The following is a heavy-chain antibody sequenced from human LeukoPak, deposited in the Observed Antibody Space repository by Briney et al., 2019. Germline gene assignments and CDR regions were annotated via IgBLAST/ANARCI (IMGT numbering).Heavy chain of an antibody. CDR1: GYTFTSYD. Sequence: ASVKVSCKASGYTFTSYDVNWVRQATGQGLEWMGWMNPNSGNTGYAQKFQGRVTMTRNTSISTAYMELSSLRSEDTAVYYCARGIAADGTGSYFDYWGQGTLVTVSS. CDR3: ARGIAADGTGSYFDY. V-gene: IGHV1-8*01. CDR2: MNPNSGNT. D-gene: IGHD6-13*01. J-gene: IGHJ4*02.